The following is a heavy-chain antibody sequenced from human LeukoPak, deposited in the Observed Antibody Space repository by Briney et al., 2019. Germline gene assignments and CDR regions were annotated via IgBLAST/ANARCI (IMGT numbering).Heavy chain of an antibody. J-gene: IGHJ4*02. V-gene: IGHV1-18*01. CDR2: ISTYNGNT. Sequence: ASVKVSCKASGYIFTSYGISWVRQAPGQGLEWMGWISTYNGNTNYAQKVQGRVTMTTDTSTSTAYMELRSLRSEDTAVYYCARAAISKDGSGYFYWGQGTLVTVSS. D-gene: IGHD3-22*01. CDR3: ARAAISKDGSGYFY. CDR1: GYIFTSYG.